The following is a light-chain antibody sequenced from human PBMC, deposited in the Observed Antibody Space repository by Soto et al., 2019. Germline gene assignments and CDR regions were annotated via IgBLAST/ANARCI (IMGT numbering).Light chain of an antibody. CDR1: SSDVGGYNF. CDR3: NSYTSSSTRV. J-gene: IGLJ3*02. CDR2: EVS. V-gene: IGLV2-14*01. Sequence: QSVLTQPASVSGSPGQSTTISCTGTSSDVGGYNFVSWYQQHPGKAPKLMIYEVSNRPSGVSNRFSGSKSGNTASLTISGLQAEDEADYYCNSYTSSSTRVFGGGTKLTVL.